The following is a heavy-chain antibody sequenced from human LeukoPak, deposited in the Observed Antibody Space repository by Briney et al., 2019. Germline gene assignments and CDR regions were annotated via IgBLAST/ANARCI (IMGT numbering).Heavy chain of an antibody. CDR1: GGSISSYY. D-gene: IGHD3-10*01. Sequence: SETLSLTCTASGGSISSYYWSWIRQPPGKGLEWIGYIYYSGSTNYNPSLKSRVTISVDTSKNQFSLKLSSVTAADTAVYYCARVLPNRLLWFGVRAGWFDPWGQGTLVTVSS. V-gene: IGHV4-59*01. J-gene: IGHJ5*02. CDR3: ARVLPNRLLWFGVRAGWFDP. CDR2: IYYSGST.